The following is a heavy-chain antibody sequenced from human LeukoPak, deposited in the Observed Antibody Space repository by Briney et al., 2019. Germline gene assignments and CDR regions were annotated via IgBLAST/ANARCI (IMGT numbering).Heavy chain of an antibody. V-gene: IGHV1-2*02. D-gene: IGHD5-18*01. CDR1: GYTFTAYY. Sequence: ASVKVSCKASGYTFTAYYMHWVRQAPGQGLEWMGWINPNSGGSDYAQKFQGRVTMTRDTSISTAYMELSSLRSDDTAVYYCARDPGYSSPRGDYWGQGTLVTVSS. CDR2: INPNSGGS. J-gene: IGHJ4*02. CDR3: ARDPGYSSPRGDY.